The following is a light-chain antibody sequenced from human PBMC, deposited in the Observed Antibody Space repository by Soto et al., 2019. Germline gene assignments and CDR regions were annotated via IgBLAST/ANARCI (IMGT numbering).Light chain of an antibody. V-gene: IGLV1-51*01. CDR3: GTWDSSLSAWV. CDR2: DNN. CDR1: SFNIGNNY. J-gene: IGLJ3*02. Sequence: QSVLTQPPSVSAAPGRKVTISCSGSSFNIGNNYVSWYQQFPGTAPQLLIYDNNKRPSGIPDRFSGSKSGTSATLGITGLQTGDEADYYCGTWDSSLSAWVFGGGTKLTVL.